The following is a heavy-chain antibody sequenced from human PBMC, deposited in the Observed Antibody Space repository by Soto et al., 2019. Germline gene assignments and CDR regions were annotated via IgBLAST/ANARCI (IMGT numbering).Heavy chain of an antibody. CDR2: IIPTFGTA. J-gene: IGHJ5*02. D-gene: IGHD2-21*02. Sequence: SVKVSCKASGGTFSSYAISWVRQAPGQGLEWMGGIIPTFGTANYAQKFQGRVTITADESTSTAYMELSSLRSEDTAVYYCARDRGFVVVTAMSQFDPWGQGTLVTVSS. CDR3: ARDRGFVVVTAMSQFDP. V-gene: IGHV1-69*13. CDR1: GGTFSSYA.